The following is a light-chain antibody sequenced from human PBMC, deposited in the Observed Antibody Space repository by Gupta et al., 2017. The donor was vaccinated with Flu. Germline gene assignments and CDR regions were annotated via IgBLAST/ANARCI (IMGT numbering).Light chain of an antibody. Sequence: EIVLTQSPATLSLSPGERATLSCRASQSVSSYLAWYQQKPGQAPRLLIYDAGNRFTGIPARFSGSGSGTDFTLTISSREPEDFAVYYCQQRSNWPLFTFGPGTKVDIK. V-gene: IGKV3-11*01. CDR1: QSVSSY. CDR2: DAG. CDR3: QQRSNWPLFT. J-gene: IGKJ3*01.